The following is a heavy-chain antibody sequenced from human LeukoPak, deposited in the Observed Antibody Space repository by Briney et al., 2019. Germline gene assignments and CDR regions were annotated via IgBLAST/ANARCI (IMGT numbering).Heavy chain of an antibody. J-gene: IGHJ4*02. V-gene: IGHV4-34*01. CDR3: ARGSPREGYYEQSGDLDY. CDR1: GGSISSYY. CDR2: INHSGST. D-gene: IGHD3-22*01. Sequence: PSETLSLTCTVSGGSISSYYWSWIRQPPGKGLEWIGEINHSGSTNYNPSLKSRVTISVDTSKNQFSLKLSSVTAADTAVYYCARGSPREGYYEQSGDLDYWGQGTLVTVSS.